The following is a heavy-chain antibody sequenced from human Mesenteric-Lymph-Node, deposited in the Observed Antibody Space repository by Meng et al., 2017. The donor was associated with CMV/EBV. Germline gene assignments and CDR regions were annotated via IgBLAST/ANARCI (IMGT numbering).Heavy chain of an antibody. CDR3: AREQWLVHYFDY. Sequence: SQTLSLTCAVYGGSFSGYYWSWIRQPPGKGLEWIGEINHSGSTNYNPSLKSRVTMSLDTSNNQFSLKLNSVTAADTAVYYCAREQWLVHYFDYWGQGTLVTVSS. V-gene: IGHV4-34*10. CDR1: GGSFSGYY. D-gene: IGHD6-19*01. CDR2: INHSGST. J-gene: IGHJ4*02.